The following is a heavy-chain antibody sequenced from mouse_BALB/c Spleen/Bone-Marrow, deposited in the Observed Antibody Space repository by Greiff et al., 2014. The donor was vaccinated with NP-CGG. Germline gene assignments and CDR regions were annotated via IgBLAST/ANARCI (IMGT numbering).Heavy chain of an antibody. D-gene: IGHD2-1*01. J-gene: IGHJ4*01. CDR2: IASGSGST. Sequence: DLVKPGASVKLSCKASGYTFTSYWINWIKQRPGQGLEWIGRIASGSGSTYYNEMFKGRATLAVDTSSSTAYIQLSSLSSEDSAVYFCARFPIYYGNYGAMDHWGQGTSVTVSS. CDR3: ARFPIYYGNYGAMDH. CDR1: GYTFTSYW. V-gene: IGHV1S41*01.